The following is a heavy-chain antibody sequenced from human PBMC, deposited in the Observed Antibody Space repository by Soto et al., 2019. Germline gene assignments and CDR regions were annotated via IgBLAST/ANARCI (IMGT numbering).Heavy chain of an antibody. CDR3: ARGTGVVVAATNWFDP. J-gene: IGHJ5*02. D-gene: IGHD2-15*01. Sequence: SETLSLTCAVYGGSFSGYYWSWIRQPPGKGLGWIGEINHSGSTNYNPSLKSRVTISVDTSKNQFSPKLSSVTAADTAVYYCARGTGVVVAATNWFDPWGQGTLVTVSS. V-gene: IGHV4-34*01. CDR2: INHSGST. CDR1: GGSFSGYY.